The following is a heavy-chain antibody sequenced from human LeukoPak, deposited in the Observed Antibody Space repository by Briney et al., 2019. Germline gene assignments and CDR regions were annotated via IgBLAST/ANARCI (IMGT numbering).Heavy chain of an antibody. J-gene: IGHJ4*02. CDR3: AKGGYDFWSGYYFDY. CDR1: GFTFSSYA. CDR2: ISGSGGST. D-gene: IGHD3-3*01. V-gene: IGHV3-23*01. Sequence: GGSLRLSCAASGFTFSSYAMSWVRQAPGKGLEWVSAISGSGGSTYDADSVRGRFTISRDNSKNTLYLQMNSLRAEDTAVYYCAKGGYDFWSGYYFDYWGQGTLVTVSS.